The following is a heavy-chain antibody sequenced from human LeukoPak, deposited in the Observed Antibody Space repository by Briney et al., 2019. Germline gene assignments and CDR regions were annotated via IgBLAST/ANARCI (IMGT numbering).Heavy chain of an antibody. CDR1: GGSISSYY. CDR2: IYYSGST. CDR3: ASTDISHGYYFDY. Sequence: SETLSLTCTVSGGSISSYYWSWIRQPPGKGLEWIGYIYYSGSTNYNPSLKSRVTISVDTSKNQFSLKLSSVTAADTAVYYCASTDISHGYYFDYWGQGILVTVSS. D-gene: IGHD3-9*01. J-gene: IGHJ4*02. V-gene: IGHV4-59*01.